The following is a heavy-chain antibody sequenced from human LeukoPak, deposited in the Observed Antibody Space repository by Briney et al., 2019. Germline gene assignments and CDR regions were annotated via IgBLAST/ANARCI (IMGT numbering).Heavy chain of an antibody. Sequence: PSETLSLTCAVYGGSFSGYYWSWIRQPPGKGLEWIGEINHSGSTNYNPSLKSRVTISVDTSKNQFSLKLSSVTAADTAVYYCARDLLVAGFDPWGQGTLVTVSS. CDR1: GGSFSGYY. V-gene: IGHV4-34*01. D-gene: IGHD2-15*01. CDR3: ARDLLVAGFDP. J-gene: IGHJ5*02. CDR2: INHSGST.